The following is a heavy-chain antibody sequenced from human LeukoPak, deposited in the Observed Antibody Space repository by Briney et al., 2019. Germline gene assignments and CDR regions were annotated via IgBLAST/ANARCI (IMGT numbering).Heavy chain of an antibody. J-gene: IGHJ4*02. CDR2: IYYNGNT. D-gene: IGHD6-13*01. V-gene: IGHV4-61*01. CDR1: GGSVSRGSYF. CDR3: ARGYRSSWYQVDY. Sequence: SETLSLTCTVSGGSVSRGSYFWSWIRQPPGKGLEWIGFIYYNGNTNSSPSLKSRVTISVDTSKSQFSLKLTSVTAADTAVYYCARGYRSSWYQVDYWGQGTLVTVSS.